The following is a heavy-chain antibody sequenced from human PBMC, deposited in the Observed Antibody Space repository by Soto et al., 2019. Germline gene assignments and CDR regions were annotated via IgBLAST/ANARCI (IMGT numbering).Heavy chain of an antibody. CDR1: GGTFSSYT. V-gene: IGHV1-69*02. CDR2: IIPILGIA. D-gene: IGHD6-6*01. Sequence: QVQLVQSGAEVKKPGSSVKVSCKASGGTFSSYTISWVRQAPGQGLEWMGRIIPILGIANYAQKFQGRVTITADKSTSTAYMELSSLRSEDTAVYYCARGWEGSSEVFDYWGQGTLVTVSS. J-gene: IGHJ4*02. CDR3: ARGWEGSSEVFDY.